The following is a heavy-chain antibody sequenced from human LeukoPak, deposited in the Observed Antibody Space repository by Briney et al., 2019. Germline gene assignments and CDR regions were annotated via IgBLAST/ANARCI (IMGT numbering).Heavy chain of an antibody. CDR2: IKTDGSIT. CDR3: ARTQYYYDSSGYYFLSD. J-gene: IGHJ4*02. CDR1: GFSFSVFW. V-gene: IGHV3-74*01. D-gene: IGHD3-22*01. Sequence: GGSLRLSCAASGFSFSVFWMHWVRQVPGKGPECVSRIKTDGSITDYADSVKGRFTISRDNAKNSLYLQMNSLRAEDTAVYYCARTQYYYDSSGYYFLSDWGQGALVTVSS.